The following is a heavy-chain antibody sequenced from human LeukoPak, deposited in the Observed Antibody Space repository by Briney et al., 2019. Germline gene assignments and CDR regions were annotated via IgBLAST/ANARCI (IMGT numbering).Heavy chain of an antibody. J-gene: IGHJ4*02. Sequence: HPGGSLRLSCAASGFTFSSFGMHWVRQAPGEGLEWVAVISYDGSNKYCADSVKGRFTISRDNSKNTLYLQMNSLRAEDTAVYYCAREARPYDSSGYYRSPPKDWGQGTLVTVSS. CDR3: AREARPYDSSGYYRSPPKD. CDR1: GFTFSSFG. D-gene: IGHD3-22*01. CDR2: ISYDGSNK. V-gene: IGHV3-30*03.